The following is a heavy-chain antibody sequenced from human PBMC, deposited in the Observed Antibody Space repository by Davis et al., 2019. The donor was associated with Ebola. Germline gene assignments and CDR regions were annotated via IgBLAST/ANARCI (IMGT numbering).Heavy chain of an antibody. CDR2: ISAYNGNT. CDR1: GYTFTSYA. D-gene: IGHD6-13*01. J-gene: IGHJ6*02. V-gene: IGHV1-18*01. CDR3: ARERYSPLSYGMDV. Sequence: ASVKVSCKASGYTFTSYAMNWVRQAPGQGLEWMGWISAYNGNTNYAQKLQGRVTMTTDTSTSTAYMELRSLRSDDTAVYYCARERYSPLSYGMDVWGQGTTVTVSS.